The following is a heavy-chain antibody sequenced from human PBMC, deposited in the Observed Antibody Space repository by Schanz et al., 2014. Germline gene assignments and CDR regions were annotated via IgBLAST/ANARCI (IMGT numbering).Heavy chain of an antibody. Sequence: EVQLVESGGGLVQPGGSLRLSCAASGFTFSNYWMSWVRQAPGKGLEWVAYIKHDGSEKYHVDSVKGRFTISRDNAKGSVYLQMNSLRAEDTAVYYCAKDCPSDYGDHCFDFWGQGTLVTVSS. CDR2: IKHDGSEK. J-gene: IGHJ4*02. CDR1: GFTFSNYW. CDR3: AKDCPSDYGDHCFDF. D-gene: IGHD4-17*01. V-gene: IGHV3-7*03.